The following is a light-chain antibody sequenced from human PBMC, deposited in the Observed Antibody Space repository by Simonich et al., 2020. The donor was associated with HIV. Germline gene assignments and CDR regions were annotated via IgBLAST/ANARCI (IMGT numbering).Light chain of an antibody. J-gene: IGLJ2*01. V-gene: IGLV1-44*01. Sequence: QSVLTQPPSASGTPGQRVTISCSGSSSNIGSNTVNWYQQLPGTAPKLLTYRNNQRPSGVPDRLSGSKSGTSASLAISGLQSEDEADYYCAAWDDSLNGVVFGGGTKVTVL. CDR2: RNN. CDR3: AAWDDSLNGVV. CDR1: SSNIGSNT.